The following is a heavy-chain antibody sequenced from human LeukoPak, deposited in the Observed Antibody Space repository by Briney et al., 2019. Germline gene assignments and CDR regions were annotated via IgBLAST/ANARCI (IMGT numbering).Heavy chain of an antibody. CDR1: GFTFSAYG. J-gene: IGHJ4*02. CDR2: IDTGRST. Sequence: GGTLRLSCAASGFTFSAYGMRWVRQAPGKGREGGSTIDTGRSTYYADSLNGPFTISRDNSKNTLYLQMNSLRVEDTAIYYCAKDRSSGWYPHFDYWGQGTLVTVSS. D-gene: IGHD6-19*01. V-gene: IGHV3-23*01. CDR3: AKDRSSGWYPHFDY.